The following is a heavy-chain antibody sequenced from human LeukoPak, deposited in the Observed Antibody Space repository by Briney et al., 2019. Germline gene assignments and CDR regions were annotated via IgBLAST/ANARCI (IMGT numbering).Heavy chain of an antibody. Sequence: PGGSLRLSCAASGFTVSTSYMSWVRQAPGKGLEWVSVIYSGGNTYYADSVKGRFTISRDNSKNTLYLQMNSLRADDTAVYYCAKDGSSWSLDYWGQGTLVTVSS. CDR3: AKDGSSWSLDY. D-gene: IGHD6-13*01. J-gene: IGHJ4*02. CDR1: GFTVSTSY. V-gene: IGHV3-53*01. CDR2: IYSGGNT.